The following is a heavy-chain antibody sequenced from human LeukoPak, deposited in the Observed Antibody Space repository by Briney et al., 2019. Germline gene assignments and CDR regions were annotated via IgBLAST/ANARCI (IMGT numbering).Heavy chain of an antibody. Sequence: GRSLRLSCAASGFTFDDYAMPWVRQAPGKGLEWVSGISWNSGSIGYADSVKGRFTISRDNAKNSLYLQMNSLRAEDTALYYCAKGSGYDSSRNYFDYWGQGTLVTVSS. CDR3: AKGSGYDSSRNYFDY. CDR1: GFTFDDYA. CDR2: ISWNSGSI. J-gene: IGHJ4*02. V-gene: IGHV3-9*01. D-gene: IGHD5-12*01.